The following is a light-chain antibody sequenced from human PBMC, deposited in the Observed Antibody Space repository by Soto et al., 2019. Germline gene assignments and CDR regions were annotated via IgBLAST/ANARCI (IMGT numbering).Light chain of an antibody. Sequence: EILMTQSPATLSLSPGETATLSCRSSQSVSSNLAWYQQKPGQAPRLLIYDASNRATGIPARFSGSGSGTDFTLTISSLEPEDFGVYYCQQRSNWPPVTFGGGTKVDIK. CDR3: QQRSNWPPVT. CDR2: DAS. V-gene: IGKV3-11*01. CDR1: QSVSSN. J-gene: IGKJ4*01.